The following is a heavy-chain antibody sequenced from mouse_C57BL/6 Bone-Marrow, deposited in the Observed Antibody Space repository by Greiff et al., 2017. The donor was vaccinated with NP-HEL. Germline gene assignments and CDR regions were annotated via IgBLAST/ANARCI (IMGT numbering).Heavy chain of an antibody. V-gene: IGHV5-6*01. D-gene: IGHD1-1*01. CDR2: ISSGGSYT. CDR3: ARHYYGSSYFDY. CDR1: GFTFSSYG. Sequence: EVHLVESGGDLVKPGGSLKLSCAASGFTFSSYGMSWVRQTPDKRLEWVATISSGGSYTYYPDSVKGRFTISRDNAKNTLYLQMSSLTSEDTAMYYCARHYYGSSYFDYWGQGTTLTVSS. J-gene: IGHJ2*01.